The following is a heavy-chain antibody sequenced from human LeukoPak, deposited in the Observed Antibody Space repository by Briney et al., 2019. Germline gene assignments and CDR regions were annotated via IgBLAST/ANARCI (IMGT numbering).Heavy chain of an antibody. V-gene: IGHV5-51*01. Sequence: GESLKISCKGSGYRFTSYWIGWVRQMPGKGLEWRGIIYPGDSDTRYSPSFQGQVTISADKSISTAYLQWSSPKASDTAMYFCARHEANGHYSFDYWGQGTLVTVSS. CDR1: GYRFTSYW. J-gene: IGHJ4*02. CDR3: ARHEANGHYSFDY. CDR2: IYPGDSDT. D-gene: IGHD2-8*01.